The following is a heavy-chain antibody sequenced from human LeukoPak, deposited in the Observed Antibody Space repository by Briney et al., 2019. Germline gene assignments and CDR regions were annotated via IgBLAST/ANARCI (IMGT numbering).Heavy chain of an antibody. J-gene: IGHJ4*02. Sequence: GGSLRLSCAASGFTFSSYLVSWFRQAPGKGLEWVANIKQDGSDKYYVDSVKGRFTISRDNAKNSLYLQMNSLRAEDTAVYYCATRYNWGRYWGQGTLVTVSS. D-gene: IGHD7-27*01. CDR2: IKQDGSDK. V-gene: IGHV3-7*01. CDR3: ATRYNWGRY. CDR1: GFTFSSYL.